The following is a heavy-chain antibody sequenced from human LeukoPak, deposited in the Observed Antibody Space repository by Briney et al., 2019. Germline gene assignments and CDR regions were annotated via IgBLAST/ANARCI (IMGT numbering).Heavy chain of an antibody. J-gene: IGHJ6*03. CDR1: GFTFSSYA. V-gene: IGHV3-23*01. D-gene: IGHD5-12*01. CDR3: AKGGRGYSGYEPMDV. Sequence: PGGSLRLSCAASGFTFSSYAMSWVRQAPGKGLEWVSAISGSGGSTYYADSVKGRFTISRDNSKNTLYLQMNSLRAEDTAVYYCAKGGRGYSGYEPMDVWGKGTTVTVSS. CDR2: ISGSGGST.